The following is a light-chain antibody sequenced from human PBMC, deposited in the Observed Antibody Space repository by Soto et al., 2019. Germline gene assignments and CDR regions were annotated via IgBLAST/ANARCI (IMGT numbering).Light chain of an antibody. J-gene: IGLJ1*01. Sequence: QSVLTQPASVSGSPGQSITISCTGTSSDIGGYDYVSWYQQRPGIAPKLMIYEARYRPSGVSNRFSGSKSGNTASLTISGLQAEDEAVYYCCSYTRTSNHYFFGSGTKVTV. CDR3: CSYTRTSNHYF. CDR2: EAR. V-gene: IGLV2-14*01. CDR1: SSDIGGYDY.